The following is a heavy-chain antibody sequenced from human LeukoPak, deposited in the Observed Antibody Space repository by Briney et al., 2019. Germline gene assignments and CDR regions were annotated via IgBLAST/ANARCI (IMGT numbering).Heavy chain of an antibody. D-gene: IGHD3-16*01. CDR3: ARDLTGGEYFDS. V-gene: IGHV3-21*01. CDR1: GFTFSSFK. J-gene: IGHJ4*02. Sequence: PGGSLRLSCAASGFTFSSFKMTWVRQGPGKGLEWVASISPSSSYIFYADSLKGRVTVCRDNGKSSVFLQMSSLRVEDTAVYYCARDLTGGEYFDSWGQGTLVSVSS. CDR2: ISPSSSYI.